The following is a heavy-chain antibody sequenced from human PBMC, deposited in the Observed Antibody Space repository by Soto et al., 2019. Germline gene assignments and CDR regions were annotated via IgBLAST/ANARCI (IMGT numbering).Heavy chain of an antibody. CDR3: ARRVRVTMVRGVIRPDSNWFDP. J-gene: IGHJ5*02. Sequence: PSETLSLTCAVSGGSISSGGYSWSWIRQPPGKGLEWIGYIYHSGSTYYNPSLKSRVTISVDRSKNQQSLKLRSVTAADTAVYYCARRVRVTMVRGVIRPDSNWFDPWGQGTLVTVS. D-gene: IGHD3-10*01. CDR1: GGSISSGGYS. V-gene: IGHV4-30-2*01. CDR2: IYHSGST.